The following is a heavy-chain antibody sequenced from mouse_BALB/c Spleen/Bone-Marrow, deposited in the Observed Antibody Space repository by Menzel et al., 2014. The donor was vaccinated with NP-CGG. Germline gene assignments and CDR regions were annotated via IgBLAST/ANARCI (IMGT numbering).Heavy chain of an antibody. J-gene: IGHJ3*01. D-gene: IGHD1-1*01. CDR3: AFYYYGSSPFAY. CDR2: IDPANGNT. V-gene: IGHV14-3*02. CDR1: GFNIKDTY. Sequence: VQLQQSGAELVKPGASVKLSCTASGFNIKDTYMHWGKQRPEQGLEWIGRIDPANGNTKYDPKFPGKATITADTSSNTAYLQLSSLTSEDTAVYSCAFYYYGSSPFAYWGQGTLVTVSA.